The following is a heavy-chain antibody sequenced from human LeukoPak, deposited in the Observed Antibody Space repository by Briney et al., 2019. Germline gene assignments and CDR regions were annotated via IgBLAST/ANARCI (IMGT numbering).Heavy chain of an antibody. CDR3: ARDRGGSGWYYFDY. Sequence: SETLSLTCTVSGGSISNYYWSWIRQPAGKGLEWIGRIYTSESTNYNPSLKSRVTMSLDTSKSQFSLKLSSVTAADTAVYYCARDRGGSGWYYFDYWGQGTLVTVS. V-gene: IGHV4-4*07. D-gene: IGHD6-19*01. CDR2: IYTSEST. CDR1: GGSISNYY. J-gene: IGHJ4*02.